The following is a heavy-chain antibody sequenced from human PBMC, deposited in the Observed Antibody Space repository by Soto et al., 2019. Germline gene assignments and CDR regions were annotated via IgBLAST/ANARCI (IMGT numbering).Heavy chain of an antibody. J-gene: IGHJ5*02. CDR3: ARVIAAADPEGNWFDP. V-gene: IGHV3-7*03. D-gene: IGHD6-13*01. CDR1: GFTFSSYW. CDR2: IKQDGSEK. Sequence: LRLSCAASGFTFSSYWMSWVRQAPGKGLEWVANIKQDGSEKYCVDSVKGRFTISRDNAKNSLYLQMNSLRAEDTAVYYCARVIAAADPEGNWFDPWGQGTLVTVSS.